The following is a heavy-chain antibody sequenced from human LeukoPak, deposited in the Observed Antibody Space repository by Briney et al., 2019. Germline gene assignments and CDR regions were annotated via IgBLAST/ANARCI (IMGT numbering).Heavy chain of an antibody. D-gene: IGHD7-27*01. CDR2: ISPSGGGT. J-gene: IGHJ4*02. CDR3: AQDLAWGAFDH. V-gene: IGHV3-23*01. Sequence: GGSLRLSCAAYGFTFSSYGMNWVRQAPGKGLEWVSGISPSGGGTYYADSVKGRFTISRDDSKNTLSLQMNSLRVEDTAVYYCAQDLAWGAFDHWGQGTLVTVSS. CDR1: GFTFSSYG.